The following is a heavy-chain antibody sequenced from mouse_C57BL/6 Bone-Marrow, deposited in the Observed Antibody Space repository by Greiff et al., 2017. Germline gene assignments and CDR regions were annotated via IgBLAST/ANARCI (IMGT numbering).Heavy chain of an antibody. D-gene: IGHD2-3*01. CDR1: GFTFSSYA. Sequence: EVQLVESGEGLVKPGGSLKLSCAASGFTFSSYAMSWVRQTPEKRLEWVAYISSGGDYIYYADTVKGRFTFSRDNARNTLYLQMSRLKSEDTAMYYCTRDGGDGAMDYWGQGTSVTVSS. V-gene: IGHV5-9-1*02. CDR2: ISSGGDYI. J-gene: IGHJ4*01. CDR3: TRDGGDGAMDY.